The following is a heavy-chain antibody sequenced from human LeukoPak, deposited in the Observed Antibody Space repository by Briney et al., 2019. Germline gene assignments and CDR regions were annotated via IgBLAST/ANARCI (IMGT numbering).Heavy chain of an antibody. D-gene: IGHD3-22*01. V-gene: IGHV3-66*01. J-gene: IGHJ6*02. CDR1: GFTVSSNY. CDR2: IYSGGST. Sequence: QTGGSLRLSCAASGFTVSSNYMSWVRQAPGKGLEWVSVIYSGGSTYYADSVKGRFTISRDNSKNTLYLQMNSLRAEDTAVYYCASPPYYYDSSGAGGYYYYGMDVWGQGTTVTVSS. CDR3: ASPPYYYDSSGAGGYYYYGMDV.